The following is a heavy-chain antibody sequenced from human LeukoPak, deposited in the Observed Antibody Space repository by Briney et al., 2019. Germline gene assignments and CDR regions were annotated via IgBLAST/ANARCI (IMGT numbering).Heavy chain of an antibody. CDR1: GFTFSDYY. V-gene: IGHV3-30*02. Sequence: GGSLRLSCAASGFTFSDYYMSWIRQAPGKGLEWVAFIRYDGSNKYYADSVKGRFTISRDSSKNTLYLQMNSLRAEDTAVYYCARDGSRGNLVTAPDFXXQGTXVTVSS. CDR2: IRYDGSNK. D-gene: IGHD2-21*02. CDR3: ARDGSRGNLVTAPDF. J-gene: IGHJ4*02.